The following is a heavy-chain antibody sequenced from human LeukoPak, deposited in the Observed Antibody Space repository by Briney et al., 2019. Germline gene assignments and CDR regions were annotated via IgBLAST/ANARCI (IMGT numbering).Heavy chain of an antibody. CDR3: ASTLTFDN. CDR2: IKEDGSDR. V-gene: IGHV3-7*01. CDR1: GFTFSNYW. J-gene: IGHJ3*02. Sequence: PGGSLRLSCAASGFTFSNYWMTWVRQVPGKGLEWVASIKEDGSDRYNVDSVKGRFTISRDNAKNSLSLQMISLRAEDTAVYYCASTLTFDNWGLGILVTVSS.